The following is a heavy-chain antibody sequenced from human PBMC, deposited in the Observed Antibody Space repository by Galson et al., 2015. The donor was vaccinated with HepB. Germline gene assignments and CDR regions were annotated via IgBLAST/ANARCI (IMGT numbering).Heavy chain of an antibody. Sequence: SVKVSCKASGYTFSTYAMIWVRQAPGQGLGWMGWINTNTGNPTYAQGFTGRFVFSLDTSVSTAFLQISSLEADDSAVYYCARESVACSSGCWSIWGQGTTVTVSS. CDR1: GYTFSTYA. CDR3: ARESVACSSGCWSI. J-gene: IGHJ3*02. V-gene: IGHV7-4-1*02. D-gene: IGHD6-19*01. CDR2: INTNTGNP.